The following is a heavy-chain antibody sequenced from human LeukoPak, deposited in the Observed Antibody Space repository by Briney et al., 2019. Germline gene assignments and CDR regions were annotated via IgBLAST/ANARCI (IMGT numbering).Heavy chain of an antibody. J-gene: IGHJ4*02. CDR1: GVTFRDTW. D-gene: IGHD3-22*01. CDR2: INQDGSEK. Sequence: GGALRVSCVASGVTFRDTWISSVRQAPGEGLWRVSNINQDGSEKYSVDSVKGRFTFSRDNAKNSLFLQMNSLRADDTAVYYCARDDSSGYYYFDNWGQGTLVTVSS. V-gene: IGHV3-7*01. CDR3: ARDDSSGYYYFDN.